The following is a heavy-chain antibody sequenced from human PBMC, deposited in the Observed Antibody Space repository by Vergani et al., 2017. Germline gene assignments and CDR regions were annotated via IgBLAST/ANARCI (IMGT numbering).Heavy chain of an antibody. CDR1: GYTFTSYG. V-gene: IGHV1-18*04. CDR2: ISAYNGNT. J-gene: IGHJ5*02. CDR3: ARAPTNIVVVPAAKGGNWFDP. Sequence: QVQLVQSGAEVKKPGASAKVSCKASGYTFTSYGISWVRQAPGQGLEWMGWISAYNGNTNYAQKLQGRVTMTTDTSTSTAYMELRSLRSDDTAVYYCARAPTNIVVVPAAKGGNWFDPWGQGTLVTVSS. D-gene: IGHD2-2*01.